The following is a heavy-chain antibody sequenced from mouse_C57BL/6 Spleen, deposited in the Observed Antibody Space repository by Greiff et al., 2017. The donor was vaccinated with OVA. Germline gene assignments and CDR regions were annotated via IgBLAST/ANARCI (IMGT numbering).Heavy chain of an antibody. J-gene: IGHJ3*01. Sequence: EVKLVESGGGLVQPGGSLSLSCAASGFTFTDYYMSWVRQPPGKALEWLGFIRNKANGYTTEYSASVKGRFTISRDNSQSILYLQMNALRAEDSATYYCARSTYYSNYDGFAYWGQGTLVTVSA. D-gene: IGHD2-5*01. CDR3: ARSTYYSNYDGFAY. V-gene: IGHV7-3*01. CDR1: GFTFTDYY. CDR2: IRNKANGYTT.